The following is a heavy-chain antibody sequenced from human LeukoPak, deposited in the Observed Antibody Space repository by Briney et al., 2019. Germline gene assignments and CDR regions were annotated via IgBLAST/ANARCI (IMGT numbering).Heavy chain of an antibody. CDR3: ARGFQLYYDSSGPDY. J-gene: IGHJ4*02. V-gene: IGHV3-64*01. D-gene: IGHD3-22*01. CDR2: INSDGGYK. Sequence: GGSLRLSCAASGFTFSRFPVQWVRQAPGKGFEYVATINSDGGYKYYANSVKGRFTISRDNSKNMLFLQMGSLRAEDTGVYYCARGFQLYYDSSGPDYWGQGTLVTVSS. CDR1: GFTFSRFP.